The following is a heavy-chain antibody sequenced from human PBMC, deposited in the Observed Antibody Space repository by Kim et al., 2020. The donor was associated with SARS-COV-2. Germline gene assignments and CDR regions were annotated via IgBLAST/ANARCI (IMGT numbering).Heavy chain of an antibody. V-gene: IGHV3-30*18. CDR1: GFTFSSYG. J-gene: IGHJ6*02. Sequence: GGSQRLSCAASGFTFSSYGMHWVRQAPGKGLEWVAVISYDGSNKYYADSVKGRFTISRDNSKNTLYLQMNSLRAEDTAVYYCAKESGSGSYYAWTYYYGMDVWGQGTTVTVSS. D-gene: IGHD3-10*01. CDR3: AKESGSGSYYAWTYYYGMDV. CDR2: ISYDGSNK.